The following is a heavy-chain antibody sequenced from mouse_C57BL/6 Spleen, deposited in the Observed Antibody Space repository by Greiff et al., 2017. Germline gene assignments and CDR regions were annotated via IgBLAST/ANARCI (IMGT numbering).Heavy chain of an antibody. CDR1: GFTFSSYA. CDR2: ISDGGSYT. CDR3: AREGTTVVADAMDD. V-gene: IGHV5-4*01. J-gene: IGHJ4*01. Sequence: VKLVESGGGLVKPGGSLKLSCAASGFTFSSYAMSWVRQTPEKRLAWVATISDGGSYTYYPDNVKGRFTISRDNAKNNLYLQMSHLKSEDTAMYYCAREGTTVVADAMDDWGQGTSVTVSS. D-gene: IGHD1-1*01.